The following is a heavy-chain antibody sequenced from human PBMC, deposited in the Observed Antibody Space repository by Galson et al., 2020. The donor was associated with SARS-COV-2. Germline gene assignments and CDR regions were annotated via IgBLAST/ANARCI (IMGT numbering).Heavy chain of an antibody. CDR2: ISSSSSYI. J-gene: IGHJ4*02. D-gene: IGHD2-21*02. Sequence: GESLKISCAASGFTFSSYSMNWVRQAPGKGLEWVSSISSSSSYIYYADSVKGRFTISRDNAKNSLYLQMNSLRAEDTAVYYCARGSPHCGGDCYSDPAFDYWGQGTLVTVSS. CDR3: ARGSPHCGGDCYSDPAFDY. V-gene: IGHV3-21*01. CDR1: GFTFSSYS.